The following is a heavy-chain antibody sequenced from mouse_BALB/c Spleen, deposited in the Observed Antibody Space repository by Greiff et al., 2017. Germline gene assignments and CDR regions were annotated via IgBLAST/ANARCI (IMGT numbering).Heavy chain of an antibody. CDR1: GFNIKDTY. CDR3: ARTVVDPWYFDV. D-gene: IGHD1-1*01. CDR2: IDPANGNT. J-gene: IGHJ1*01. Sequence: EVQLQQSGAELVKPGASVKLSCTASGFNIKDTYMHWVKQRPEQGLEWIGRIDPANGNTKYDPKFQGKATITADTSSNTAYLQLSSLTSEDTAVYYCARTVVDPWYFDVWGAGTTVTVSS. V-gene: IGHV14-3*02.